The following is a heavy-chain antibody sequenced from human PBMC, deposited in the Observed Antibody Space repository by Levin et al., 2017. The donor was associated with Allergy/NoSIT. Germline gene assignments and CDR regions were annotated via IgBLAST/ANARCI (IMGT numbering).Heavy chain of an antibody. D-gene: IGHD2-2*01. Sequence: PSETLSLTCAVYGGSFSDYYWSWIRQSPEKGLEWIGQMSHSGSSSYNPYLKSRVTISADTSKNQLSLKLSSVTAADTAVYYCARGGVAGHYCSGTTCRNWFDPWGQGTLVTVSS. J-gene: IGHJ5*02. CDR2: MSHSGSS. CDR3: ARGGVAGHYCSGTTCRNWFDP. V-gene: IGHV4-34*01. CDR1: GGSFSDYY.